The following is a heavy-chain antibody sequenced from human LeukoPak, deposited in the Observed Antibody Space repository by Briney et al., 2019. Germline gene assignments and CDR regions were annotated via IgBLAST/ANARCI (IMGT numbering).Heavy chain of an antibody. J-gene: IGHJ4*02. CDR1: GGSFSRYY. D-gene: IGHD3-16*02. V-gene: IGHV4-34*01. CDR3: AGYYDYVWGSYRYDY. CDR2: INHSGST. Sequence: PSETLSLTCAVYGGSFSRYYWSWIRQPPGKGLEWIGEINHSGSTNYNPSLKSRVTISVDTSKNQFSLKLSSVTAADTAVYYCAGYYDYVWGSYRYDYWGQGTLVTVSS.